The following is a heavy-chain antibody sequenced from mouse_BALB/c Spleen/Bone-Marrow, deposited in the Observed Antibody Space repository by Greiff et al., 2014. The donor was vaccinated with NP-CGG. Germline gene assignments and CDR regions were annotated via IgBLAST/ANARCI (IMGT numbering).Heavy chain of an antibody. V-gene: IGHV5-6-3*01. J-gene: IGHJ2*03. CDR2: INSNGGST. CDR1: GFTFSSYG. Sequence: EVKLMESGGGLVQPGGSLKLSCAASGFTFSSYGMSWVRQTPDKRLELVGTINSNGGSTYYPDSVKGRFTISRDNAKNTLYLQKSSLKSEDTAMYYCARVWYFDYWGQGTSFTVSS. CDR3: ARVWYFDY.